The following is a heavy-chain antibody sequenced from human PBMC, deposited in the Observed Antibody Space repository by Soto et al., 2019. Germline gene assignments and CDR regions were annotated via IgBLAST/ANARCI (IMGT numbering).Heavy chain of an antibody. V-gene: IGHV1-3*04. CDR3: VRGKEAGVWFDP. D-gene: IGHD3-10*01. J-gene: IGHJ5*02. CDR1: GFTFSHHS. Sequence: QVQLVQSGAEVTKPGASVQGSCKASGFTFSHHSIHWVRQAPGQRLEWMGWINSDTGYTKYSQEFQARLTITWDSSAKTAYMELSSLQSEDTAVYYCVRGKEAGVWFDPWGQGTLVTVSS. CDR2: INSDTGYT.